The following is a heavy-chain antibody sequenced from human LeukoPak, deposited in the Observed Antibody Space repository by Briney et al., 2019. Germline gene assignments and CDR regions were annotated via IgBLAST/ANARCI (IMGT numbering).Heavy chain of an antibody. CDR3: ARGGEYCSSTSCYYDS. V-gene: IGHV4-4*07. CDR2: IYTSGST. J-gene: IGHJ4*02. Sequence: PSETLSLTCTVSGGSISSYYWSWIRQPAGKGPEWIGRIYTSGSTNYNPSLKSRVTMSVDTSKNQFSLKLSSVTAADTAVYYCARGGEYCSSTSCYYDSWGQGTLVTVSS. D-gene: IGHD2-2*01. CDR1: GGSISSYY.